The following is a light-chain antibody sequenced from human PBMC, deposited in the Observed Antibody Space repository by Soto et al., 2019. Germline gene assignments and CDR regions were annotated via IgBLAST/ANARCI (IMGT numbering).Light chain of an antibody. J-gene: IGKJ1*01. CDR3: LQHSGTSPKT. CDR2: GAS. CDR1: QSVRSTY. V-gene: IGKV3-20*01. Sequence: ILVTQAPGTLALSRWGIGTLSFTGSQSVRSTYLGWYQHKRGQAPRLLIYGASNRATGIPDRFSGSGSGTDFTLNITRLEPEDSAVYYCLQHSGTSPKTFGQGTKVDIK.